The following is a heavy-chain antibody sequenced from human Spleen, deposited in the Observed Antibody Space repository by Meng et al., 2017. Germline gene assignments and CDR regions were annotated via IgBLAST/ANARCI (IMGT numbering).Heavy chain of an antibody. CDR2: INTDGSYT. V-gene: IGHV3-74*01. D-gene: IGHD5-18*01. CDR3: ARGEIQLWLTSY. Sequence: GESLKISCAASGFTFSSYWMHWVRQAPGKGLVWVSRINTDGSYTSYADSVKGRFTISRDNAENSLYLQMNSLRAEDTAVYYCARGEIQLWLTSYWGQGTLVTVSS. J-gene: IGHJ4*02. CDR1: GFTFSSYW.